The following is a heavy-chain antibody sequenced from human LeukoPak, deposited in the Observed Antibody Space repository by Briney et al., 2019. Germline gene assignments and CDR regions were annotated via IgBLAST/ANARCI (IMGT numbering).Heavy chain of an antibody. Sequence: GGSLRLSCAASGFTFSSYSMNWVRQAPGKGQEWVSSISSSSSYIYYADSVKGRFTISRDNAKNSLYLQINSLRAEDTAVYYCARYGGLHFDYWGQGTLVTVSS. CDR2: ISSSSSYI. V-gene: IGHV3-21*01. J-gene: IGHJ4*02. CDR1: GFTFSSYS. D-gene: IGHD4-23*01. CDR3: ARYGGLHFDY.